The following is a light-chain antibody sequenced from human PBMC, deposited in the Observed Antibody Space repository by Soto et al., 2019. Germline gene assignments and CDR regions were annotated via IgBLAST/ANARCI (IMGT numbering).Light chain of an antibody. J-gene: IGKJ2*01. CDR1: QNVGTS. CDR2: DAS. V-gene: IGKV3-11*01. Sequence: EIVLTQSPDTLSLSPGERATLSCRASQNVGTSLTWFQQKPGQAPSRLIYDASTRVSGVPARFSGSGAGTDFTLTISSLEPEDFAVYYCQQCSRWPMYTFGQGTKLEIK. CDR3: QQCSRWPMYT.